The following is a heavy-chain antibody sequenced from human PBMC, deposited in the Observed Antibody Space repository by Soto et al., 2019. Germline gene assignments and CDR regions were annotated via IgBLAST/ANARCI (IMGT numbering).Heavy chain of an antibody. Sequence: SETLSLTCSVSGDSISNLDYFWAWIRQPPGQALEYIGYIYKSATTYYNPSFESRVAISVDTSKSQFYLNVTSVTAADTAVYFCARGRYCLTGRCFPNWFDSWGQGALVTVSS. CDR1: GDSISNLDYF. J-gene: IGHJ5*01. V-gene: IGHV4-30-4*01. D-gene: IGHD7-27*01. CDR3: ARGRYCLTGRCFPNWFDS. CDR2: IYKSATT.